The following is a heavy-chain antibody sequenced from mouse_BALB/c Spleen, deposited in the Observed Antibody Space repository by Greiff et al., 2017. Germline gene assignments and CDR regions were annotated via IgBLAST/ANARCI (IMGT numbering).Heavy chain of an antibody. V-gene: IGHV1S56*01. J-gene: IGHJ3*01. CDR3: ARLGKKDDGFAY. D-gene: IGHD3-3*01. Sequence: GQLQQSGPELVKPGASVRISCKASGYTFTSYYIHWVKQRPGQGLEWIGWIYPGNVNTKYNEKFKGKATLTADKSSSTAYMQLSSLTSEDSAVYFCARLGKKDDGFAYWGQGSLVTVSA. CDR1: GYTFTSYY. CDR2: IYPGNVNT.